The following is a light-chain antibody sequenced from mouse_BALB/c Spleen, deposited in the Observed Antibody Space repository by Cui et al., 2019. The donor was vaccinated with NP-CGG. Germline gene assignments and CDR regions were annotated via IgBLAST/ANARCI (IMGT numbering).Light chain of an antibody. CDR3: ALWYSNHWV. Sequence: HAVLSHKSPHTTSPVETVTLTCRSSTGAVTTSNYANWVQEKPDHLFTGLIGGTNNRAPGVPARFSGSLIGDKAALTITGAQTEDEAIYFCALWYSNHWVFGGGTKLTVL. CDR2: GTN. CDR1: TGAVTTSNY. V-gene: IGLV1*01. J-gene: IGLJ1*01.